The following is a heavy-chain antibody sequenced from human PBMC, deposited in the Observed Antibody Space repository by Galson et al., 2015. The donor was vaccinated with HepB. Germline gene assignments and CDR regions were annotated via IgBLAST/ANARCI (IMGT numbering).Heavy chain of an antibody. CDR3: ASRNHKDCSGGSCNPYFDY. J-gene: IGHJ4*02. CDR1: GGSFSGYY. CDR2: INHSGST. D-gene: IGHD2-15*01. Sequence: TLSLTCAVYGGSFSGYYWSWIRQPPGKGLEWIGEINHSGSTNYNPSLKSRVTISVDTSKNQFSLKLSSVTAADTAVYYCASRNHKDCSGGSCNPYFDYWGQGTLVTVSS. V-gene: IGHV4-34*01.